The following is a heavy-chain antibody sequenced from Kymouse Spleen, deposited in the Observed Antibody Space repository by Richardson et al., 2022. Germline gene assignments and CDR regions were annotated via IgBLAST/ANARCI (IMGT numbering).Heavy chain of an antibody. V-gene: IGHV3-15*01. CDR3: TTDRSSSSGRFDY. CDR2: IKSKTDGGTT. D-gene: IGHD6-6*01. CDR1: GFTFSNAW. Sequence: EVQLVESGGGLVKPGGSLRLSCAASGFTFSNAWMSWVRQAPGKGLEWVGRIKSKTDGGTTDYAAPVKGRFTISRDDSKNTLYLQMNSLKTEDTAVYYCTTDRSSSSGRFDYWGQGTLVTVSS. J-gene: IGHJ4*02.